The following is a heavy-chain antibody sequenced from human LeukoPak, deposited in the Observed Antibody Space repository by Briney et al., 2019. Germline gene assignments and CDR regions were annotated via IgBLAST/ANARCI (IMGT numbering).Heavy chain of an antibody. CDR1: GYTFTCYG. D-gene: IGHD3-9*01. J-gene: IGHJ4*02. CDR3: ARDRLRYFDWLPTDY. Sequence: ASVKVSCKASGYTFTCYGISWVRQAPGQGLEWMGWISAYNGNTNYAQKLQGRVTMTTDTSTSTAYMELRSLRSDDTAVYYCARDRLRYFDWLPTDYWGQGTLVTVSS. CDR2: ISAYNGNT. V-gene: IGHV1-18*01.